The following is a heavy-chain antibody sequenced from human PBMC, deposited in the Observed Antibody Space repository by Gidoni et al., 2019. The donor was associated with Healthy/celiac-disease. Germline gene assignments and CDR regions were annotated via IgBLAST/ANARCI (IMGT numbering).Heavy chain of an antibody. J-gene: IGHJ3*02. CDR1: GGFISSGSYY. Sequence: QVQLQESGPGLVKPSQTLSLTCTVSGGFISSGSYYWSWIRQPAGKGLEWIGRIYTSGSTNYNPSLKSRVTISVDTSKNQFSLKLSSVTAADTAVYYCARDRGLRDDAFDIWGQGTMVTVSS. CDR3: ARDRGLRDDAFDI. CDR2: IYTSGST. V-gene: IGHV4-61*02. D-gene: IGHD4-17*01.